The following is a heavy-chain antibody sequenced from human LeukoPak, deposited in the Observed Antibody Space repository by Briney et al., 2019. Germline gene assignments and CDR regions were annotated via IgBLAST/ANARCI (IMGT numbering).Heavy chain of an antibody. CDR2: IYTTGST. J-gene: IGHJ4*02. D-gene: IGHD6-13*01. CDR1: VDSISSYY. V-gene: IGHV4-4*07. Sequence: SETLSLTCSVSVDSISSYYWSWIRQPAGKGLEWIGRIYTTGSTNYNPSLKSRVTMSVDTSKNQFSLKLSSVTAADTAVYYCARGIAAAAKQGGFDFWGQGTLVTVSS. CDR3: ARGIAAAAKQGGFDF.